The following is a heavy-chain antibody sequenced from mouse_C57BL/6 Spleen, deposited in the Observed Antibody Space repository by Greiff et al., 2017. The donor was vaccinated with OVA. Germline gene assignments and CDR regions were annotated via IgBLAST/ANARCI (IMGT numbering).Heavy chain of an antibody. CDR2: INPNNGGT. CDR3: ARSGDYDAGDAMDY. Sequence: EVQLQQSGPELVKPGASVKIPCKASGYTFTDYNMDWVKQSHGKSLEWIGDINPNNGGTIYNQKFKGKATLTVDKSSSTAYMELRSLTSADTAVYYCARSGDYDAGDAMDYWGQGTSVTVSS. V-gene: IGHV1-18*01. D-gene: IGHD2-4*01. CDR1: GYTFTDYN. J-gene: IGHJ4*01.